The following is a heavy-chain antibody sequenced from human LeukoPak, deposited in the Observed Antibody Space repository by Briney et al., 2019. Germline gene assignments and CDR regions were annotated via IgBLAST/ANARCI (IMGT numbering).Heavy chain of an antibody. CDR3: ARLIRYCSSTSCYTWWFDP. CDR1: GYTFTGYY. Sequence: ASVKVSCKASGYTFTGYYMHWVRQAPGQGLEWMGWISAYNGNTNYAQKLQGRVTMTTDTSTSTAYMELRSLRSDDTAVYYCARLIRYCSSTSCYTWWFDPWGQGTLVTVSS. CDR2: ISAYNGNT. V-gene: IGHV1-18*04. D-gene: IGHD2-2*02. J-gene: IGHJ5*02.